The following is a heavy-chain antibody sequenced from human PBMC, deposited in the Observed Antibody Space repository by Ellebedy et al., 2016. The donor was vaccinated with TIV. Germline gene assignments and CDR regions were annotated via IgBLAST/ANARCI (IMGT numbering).Heavy chain of an antibody. CDR2: IFGSGGGI. Sequence: GESLKISCAASGFSFSRYAMSWVRQAPGKGLEWVSGIFGSGGGISYADSVKGRFTISRDNSKSMVHLQMNSLRPEDTAVYYCAKDRTPGDGYWVFDNWGQGTLVSVSS. CDR1: GFSFSRYA. D-gene: IGHD5-18*01. CDR3: AKDRTPGDGYWVFDN. J-gene: IGHJ4*02. V-gene: IGHV3-23*01.